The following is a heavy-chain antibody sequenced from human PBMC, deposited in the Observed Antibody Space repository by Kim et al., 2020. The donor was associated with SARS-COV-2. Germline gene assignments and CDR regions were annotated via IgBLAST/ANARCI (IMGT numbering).Heavy chain of an antibody. CDR2: IKQDGSEK. J-gene: IGHJ4*02. Sequence: GGSLRLSCAASGFTFSSYWMSWVRQAPGKGLEWVANIKQDGSEKYYVDSVKGRFTISRDNAKNSLYLQMNSLRAEDTAVYYCARVGYCSSTSCYKVARLFDYWGQGTLGTVSS. CDR1: GFTFSSYW. V-gene: IGHV3-7*03. D-gene: IGHD2-2*02. CDR3: ARVGYCSSTSCYKVARLFDY.